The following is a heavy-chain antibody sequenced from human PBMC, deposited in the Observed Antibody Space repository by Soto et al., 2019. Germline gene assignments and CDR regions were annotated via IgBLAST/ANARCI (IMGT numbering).Heavy chain of an antibody. D-gene: IGHD4-17*01. V-gene: IGHV4-4*02. CDR3: ARGDAPTVNTINFSDP. Sequence: QVQLQESGPGLVKPSGTLSLTCAVSGDSINSRNWWTWVRQSPGKGLEWIGEICHTGSANYNPSLQVREGLSVDKSKAHFSLNLTSVTAADTAVYYCARGDAPTVNTINFSDPWGQGTLVTVSS. CDR2: ICHTGSA. CDR1: GDSINSRNW. J-gene: IGHJ5*02.